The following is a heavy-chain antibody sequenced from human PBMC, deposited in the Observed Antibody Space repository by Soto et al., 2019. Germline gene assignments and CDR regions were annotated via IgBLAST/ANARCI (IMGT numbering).Heavy chain of an antibody. CDR1: GYSFTSYW. Sequence: LTISCKGSGYSFTSYWISWVRHIPVKGLELMGRIDPSDSQTYYSPSFRGHVTISATKSITTVFLQWSSLRASDTAMYYCARQIYDSDTGPNFQYYFDSWGQGTPVTVSS. CDR3: ARQIYDSDTGPNFQYYFDS. J-gene: IGHJ4*02. V-gene: IGHV5-10-1*01. CDR2: IDPSDSQT. D-gene: IGHD3-22*01.